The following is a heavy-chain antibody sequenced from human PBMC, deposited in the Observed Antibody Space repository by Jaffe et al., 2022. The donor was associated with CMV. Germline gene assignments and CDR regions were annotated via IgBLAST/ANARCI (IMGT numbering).Heavy chain of an antibody. V-gene: IGHV4-59*08. D-gene: IGHD1-26*01. CDR3: ARRWYSGSYRSTWFDP. CDR1: GGSISSYY. CDR2: IYYSGST. Sequence: QVQLQESGPGLVKPSETLSLTCTVSGGSISSYYWSWIRQPPGKGLEWIGYIYYSGSTNYNPSLKSRVTISVDTSKNQFSLKLSSVTAADTAVYYCARRWYSGSYRSTWFDPWGQGTLVTVSS. J-gene: IGHJ5*02.